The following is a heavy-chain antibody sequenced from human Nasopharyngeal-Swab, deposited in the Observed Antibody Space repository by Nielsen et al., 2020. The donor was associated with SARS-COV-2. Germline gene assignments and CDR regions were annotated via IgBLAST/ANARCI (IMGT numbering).Heavy chain of an antibody. Sequence: SETLSLTCTVSGGSISSYYWSWIRQPPGKGLEWIGYIYYSGSTNYNPSLKSRVTISVDTSKNQFSLKLSSVTAADTAVYYCARGRGIDTIFGVVTIGWFDPWGQGTLVTVSS. J-gene: IGHJ5*02. CDR2: IYYSGST. V-gene: IGHV4-59*13. CDR1: GGSISSYY. D-gene: IGHD3-3*01. CDR3: ARGRGIDTIFGVVTIGWFDP.